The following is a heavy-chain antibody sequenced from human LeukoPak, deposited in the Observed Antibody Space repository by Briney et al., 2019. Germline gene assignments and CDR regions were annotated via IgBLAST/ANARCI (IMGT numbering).Heavy chain of an antibody. CDR3: AKDRGDIVVVPAALRP. CDR1: GFTFSSYA. V-gene: IGHV3-23*01. CDR2: ISGSGGST. Sequence: PGGSLRLSCAASGFTFSSYAMSWVRQAPGKGLEWVSAISGSGGSTYYADSVKGRFTISRDNSKNTLYLQMNSLRADDTVVYHWAKDRGDIVVVPAALRPWGQGTMVTFSS. D-gene: IGHD2-2*01. J-gene: IGHJ3*01.